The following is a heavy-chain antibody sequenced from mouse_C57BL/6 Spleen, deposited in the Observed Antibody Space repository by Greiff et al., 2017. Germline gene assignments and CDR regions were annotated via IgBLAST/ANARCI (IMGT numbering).Heavy chain of an antibody. CDR3: ARGDGYDAMDY. CDR1: GYTFTSYW. V-gene: IGHV1-7*01. CDR2: INPSSGYT. Sequence: VMLVESGAELATPGASVTLSCTASGYTFTSYWMHWVKQRPGQGLEWIGYINPSSGYTKYNQKFKDKATLTADKSSSTAYMQLSSLTYEDAAVYYCARGDGYDAMDYWGQGTSVTVSS. D-gene: IGHD2-3*01. J-gene: IGHJ4*01.